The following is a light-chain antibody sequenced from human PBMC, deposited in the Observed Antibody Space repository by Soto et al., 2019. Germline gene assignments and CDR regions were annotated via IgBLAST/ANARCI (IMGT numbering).Light chain of an antibody. J-gene: IGKJ4*01. CDR3: QQFDSVPLT. Sequence: DVQMTQSPSSLSASVGDRVTITCQASHDIGTYLNWYQHKPGKAPKLLIFDTFHLATGVPARFSGGGSDTYFSFTITNVQPEDFAVYYCQQFDSVPLTFGGGTHVEI. V-gene: IGKV1-33*01. CDR1: HDIGTY. CDR2: DTF.